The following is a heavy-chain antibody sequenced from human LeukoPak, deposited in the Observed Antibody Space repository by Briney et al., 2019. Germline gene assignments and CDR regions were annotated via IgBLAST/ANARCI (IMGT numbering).Heavy chain of an antibody. D-gene: IGHD3-10*01. CDR1: GGSISSGGYY. CDR2: IYYSGSA. V-gene: IGHV4-31*03. J-gene: IGHJ4*02. Sequence: SETLSLTCTVSGGSISSGGYYWTWIRQHPGKGLEWIGYIYYSGSAYYNPSLQSRVAISVDTSENQFSLQLSSVTAADTAVHYCAGAPKWFGEFDYWGQGTLVTVSS. CDR3: AGAPKWFGEFDY.